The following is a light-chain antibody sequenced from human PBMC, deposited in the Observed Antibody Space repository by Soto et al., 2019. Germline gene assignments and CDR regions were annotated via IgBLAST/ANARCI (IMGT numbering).Light chain of an antibody. Sequence: DIQMTHSPSSLSASVGDRVTITCRASQGIRKDLGWYQQKPGKAPKRLIYAASSLQSGVPSRFSGSVSGTESTLTISSLQHEDYAPYYCLQHNSSPWTFGQGKKVQIQ. J-gene: IGKJ1*01. V-gene: IGKV1-17*01. CDR1: QGIRKD. CDR2: AAS. CDR3: LQHNSSPWT.